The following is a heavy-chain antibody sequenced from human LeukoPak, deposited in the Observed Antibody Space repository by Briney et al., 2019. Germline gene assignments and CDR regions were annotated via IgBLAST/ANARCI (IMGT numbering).Heavy chain of an antibody. V-gene: IGHV3-48*03. Sequence: PGGSLRLSCAASGFTFSSYEMNWVRQAPGKGLEWVSYISSSGSTIYYADSVKGRFTISRDNAKNSLYLQMNSLRAEDTAVHYCARDEGVTTVTDPVPPGYWGQGTLVTVSS. J-gene: IGHJ4*02. CDR2: ISSSGSTI. CDR1: GFTFSSYE. D-gene: IGHD4-17*01. CDR3: ARDEGVTTVTDPVPPGY.